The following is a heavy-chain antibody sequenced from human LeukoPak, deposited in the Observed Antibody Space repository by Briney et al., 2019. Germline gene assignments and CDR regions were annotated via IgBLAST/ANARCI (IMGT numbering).Heavy chain of an antibody. CDR3: ARKDFSSGPFSY. D-gene: IGHD3-22*01. J-gene: IGHJ4*02. Sequence: PGGSLRLSCAVSGFPFTRFYMSWIRQAPGKGLEWISYIGLSGSPLDYADSVRGRFTISRDNARNSLYLEMNSLRAEDTAVYYCARKDFSSGPFSYWGQGTLVTVSS. V-gene: IGHV3-11*04. CDR2: IGLSGSPL. CDR1: GFPFTRFY.